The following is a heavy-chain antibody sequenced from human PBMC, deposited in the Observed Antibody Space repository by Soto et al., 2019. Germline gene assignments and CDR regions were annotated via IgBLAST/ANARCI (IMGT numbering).Heavy chain of an antibody. CDR2: ISAYNGNT. CDR3: GRDSSIAVAVEDYGMDV. CDR1: GYTFTSYG. V-gene: IGHV1-18*01. J-gene: IGHJ6*02. Sequence: ASVKVSCKASGYTFTSYGISWVRQAPGQGLEWMGWISAYNGNTNYAQKLQGRVTMTTDTSTSTAYMELRSLRSDDTAVYYCGRDSSIAVAVEDYGMDVWGQGTTVTVSS. D-gene: IGHD6-19*01.